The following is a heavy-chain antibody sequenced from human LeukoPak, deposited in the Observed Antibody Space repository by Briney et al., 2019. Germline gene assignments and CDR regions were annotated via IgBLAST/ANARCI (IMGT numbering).Heavy chain of an antibody. V-gene: IGHV5-51*01. Sequence: GESLKISCKGSGYSFTNYWIGWVRQMPGKGLEWMGIIYPDDSDIRWSPSFEGQVTISADKSIGTAYLQWSSLKASDTAMYFCARRAYGKNWFDSWGQGTLVTVSS. CDR2: IYPDDSDI. CDR1: GYSFTNYW. CDR3: ARRAYGKNWFDS. J-gene: IGHJ5*01. D-gene: IGHD1-14*01.